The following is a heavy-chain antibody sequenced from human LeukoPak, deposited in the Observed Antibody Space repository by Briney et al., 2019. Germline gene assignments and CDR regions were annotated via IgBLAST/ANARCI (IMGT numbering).Heavy chain of an antibody. CDR2: IYSSGST. J-gene: IGHJ4*02. CDR1: GGSISSYS. Sequence: SETLSLTCTVSGGSISSYSWSWIRQPPGKGLEWIGYIYSSGSTNYNPSPKSRVTISVDTSKNQFSLKLSSVTAADTAVYYCARQAGYSSSFGYFDCWGQGTLVTASS. V-gene: IGHV4-59*08. D-gene: IGHD6-6*01. CDR3: ARQAGYSSSFGYFDC.